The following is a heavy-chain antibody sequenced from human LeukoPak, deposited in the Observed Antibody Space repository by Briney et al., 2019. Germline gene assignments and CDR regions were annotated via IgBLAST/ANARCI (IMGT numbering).Heavy chain of an antibody. V-gene: IGHV4-30-4*07. J-gene: IGHJ4*02. Sequence: SETLSLTCAVSGGSISSGGYSWSWIRQPPGKGLEWIGYIYYSGSTNYNPSLKSRVTISVDTSKNQFSLKLSSVTAADTAVYYCARRLRDELLYWGYFDYWGQGTLVTVSS. D-gene: IGHD2-2*02. CDR3: ARRLRDELLYWGYFDY. CDR1: GGSISSGGYS. CDR2: IYYSGST.